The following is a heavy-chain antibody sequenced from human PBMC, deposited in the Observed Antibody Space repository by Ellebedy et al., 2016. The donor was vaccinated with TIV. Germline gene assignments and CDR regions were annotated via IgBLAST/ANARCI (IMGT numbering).Heavy chain of an antibody. D-gene: IGHD3-10*01. CDR2: INPSGGST. V-gene: IGHV1-46*01. CDR1: GYTFTSYY. Sequence: AASVKVSCKASGYTFTSYYMHWVRQAPRQGLEWMGIINPSGGSTSYAQKFQGRVTMTRDTSTSTVYMELSSLRSEDTAVYYCAREEITMVRGVAWGQGTLVTVSS. J-gene: IGHJ5*02. CDR3: AREEITMVRGVA.